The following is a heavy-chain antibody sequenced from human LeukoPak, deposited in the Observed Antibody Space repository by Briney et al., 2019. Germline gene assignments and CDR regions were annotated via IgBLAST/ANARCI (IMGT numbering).Heavy chain of an antibody. Sequence: PGGSLRLSCAASGFTFSSYAMHWVRQAPGKGLEWVAVISYDGSNKYYADSVKGRFTISRDNSKNTLYLQMSSLRAEDTAVYYCARNDFGNPDYWGQGTLVTVSS. D-gene: IGHD4-17*01. CDR3: ARNDFGNPDY. CDR1: GFTFSSYA. J-gene: IGHJ4*02. CDR2: ISYDGSNK. V-gene: IGHV3-30*04.